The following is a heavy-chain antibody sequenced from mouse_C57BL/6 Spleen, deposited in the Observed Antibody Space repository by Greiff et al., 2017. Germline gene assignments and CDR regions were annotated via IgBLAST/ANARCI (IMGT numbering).Heavy chain of an antibody. CDR2: IYPGDGDT. V-gene: IGHV1-82*01. CDR3: ARTYYSNYVHFDV. J-gene: IGHJ1*03. CDR1: GYAFSSSW. Sequence: VMLVESGPELVKPGASVKISCKASGYAFSSSWMNWVKQRPGKGLEWIGRIYPGDGDTNYNGKFKGKATLTADKSSSTAYMQLSSLTSEDSAVYFCARTYYSNYVHFDVWGTGTTVTVSS. D-gene: IGHD2-5*01.